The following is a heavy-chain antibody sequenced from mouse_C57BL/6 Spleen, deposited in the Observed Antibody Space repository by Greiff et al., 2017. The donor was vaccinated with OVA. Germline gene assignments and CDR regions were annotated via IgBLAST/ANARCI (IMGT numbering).Heavy chain of an antibody. Sequence: QVQLQQSGAELVRPGASVTLSCKASGYTFTDYEMHWVKQTPVHGLEWIGAIDPETGGTAYNQKFKGKAILTADKSSSTAYMELRSLTSEDSAVYYCTRFNYSNFAWFAYWGQGTLVTVSA. J-gene: IGHJ3*01. D-gene: IGHD2-5*01. CDR2: IDPETGGT. V-gene: IGHV1-15*01. CDR1: GYTFTDYE. CDR3: TRFNYSNFAWFAY.